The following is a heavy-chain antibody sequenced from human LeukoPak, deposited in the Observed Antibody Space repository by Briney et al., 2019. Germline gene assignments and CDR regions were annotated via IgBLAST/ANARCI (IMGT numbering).Heavy chain of an antibody. CDR2: INSNGAST. CDR1: GFTFSYYA. J-gene: IGHJ4*02. V-gene: IGHV3-64D*09. Sequence: PGGSLRLSCSASGFTFSYYAMHWVRQTPGKGLEYVSAINSNGASTYYADSVRGRFTISRDNSRNTAYLQMGSLRAEDTAVYYCVKETFTVTAPFDYWGQGTLVTVSS. CDR3: VKETFTVTAPFDY. D-gene: IGHD3-16*01.